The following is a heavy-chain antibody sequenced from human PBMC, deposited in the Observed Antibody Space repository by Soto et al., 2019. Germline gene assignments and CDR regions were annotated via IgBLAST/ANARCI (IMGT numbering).Heavy chain of an antibody. V-gene: IGHV1-2*02. J-gene: IGHJ4*01. Sequence: ASVKVSCKTSGYTFAAYYLHWVRQAPGQGLEWMGFIFPNSVGSTTSAPQFEGRVTVTRDSSISTAYLELSGLTSEDTGVYYCAKDEGGIFDSWGQGTLVTVPQ. CDR2: IFPNSVGST. D-gene: IGHD3-16*01. CDR1: GYTFAAYY. CDR3: AKDEGGIFDS.